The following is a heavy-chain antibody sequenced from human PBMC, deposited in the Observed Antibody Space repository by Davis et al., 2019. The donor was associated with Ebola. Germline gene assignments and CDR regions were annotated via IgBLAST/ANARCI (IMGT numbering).Heavy chain of an antibody. CDR3: ARDYIVFDY. Sequence: GESLKISCAASGFTFSNAWMNWVRQAPGKGLEWVANIKQDGSEKYYVDSVKGRFTISRDNAKNSLYLQMNSLRAEDTAVYYCARDYIVFDYWGQGTLVTVSS. CDR2: IKQDGSEK. V-gene: IGHV3-7*03. CDR1: GFTFSNAW. D-gene: IGHD5-12*01. J-gene: IGHJ4*02.